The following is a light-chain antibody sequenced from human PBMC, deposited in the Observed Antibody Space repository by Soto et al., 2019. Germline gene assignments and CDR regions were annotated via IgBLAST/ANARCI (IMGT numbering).Light chain of an antibody. CDR3: QQGNSFPTT. CDR1: QGITNR. Sequence: PLTLSPSSLSASVGDRVAITCRASQGITNRLAWYQQKPGKAPKLLIYEASSLQSGVPSRISGSGSGTDFTLTISSLQPEAFAAYYCQQGNSFPTTFGQATDWRL. CDR2: EAS. V-gene: IGKV1-12*01. J-gene: IGKJ5*01.